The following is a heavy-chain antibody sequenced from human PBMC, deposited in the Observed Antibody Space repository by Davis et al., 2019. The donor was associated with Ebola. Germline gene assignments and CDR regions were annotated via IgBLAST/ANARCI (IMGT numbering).Heavy chain of an antibody. CDR3: ARTTLRYNWNYFDY. CDR2: IYYSGST. D-gene: IGHD3-9*01. V-gene: IGHV4-59*12. J-gene: IGHJ4*02. CDR1: GGSISSYY. Sequence: SETLSLTCTVSGGSISSYYWSWIRQPPGKGLEWIGYIYYSGSTNYNPSLKSRVTISVDKSRNQFSLKLASVTAADTAIYYCARTTLRYNWNYFDYWGQGTLVTVSS.